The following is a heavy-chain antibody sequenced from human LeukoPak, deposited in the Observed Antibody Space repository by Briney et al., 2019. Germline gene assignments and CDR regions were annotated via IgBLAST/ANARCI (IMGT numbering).Heavy chain of an antibody. Sequence: GGSLRLSCTGSGLTFSSYAMGWVRQAPGKGLEWVSAISGSGGSTYYADSVKGRFTISRDNSKNTLYLQMNSLRAGDTAVYYCAKATDIVATTYFDYWGQGTLVTVSS. CDR1: GLTFSSYA. D-gene: IGHD5-12*01. CDR2: ISGSGGST. CDR3: AKATDIVATTYFDY. V-gene: IGHV3-23*01. J-gene: IGHJ4*02.